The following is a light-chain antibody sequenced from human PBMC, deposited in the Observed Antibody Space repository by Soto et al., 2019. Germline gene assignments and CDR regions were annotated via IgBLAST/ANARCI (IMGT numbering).Light chain of an antibody. V-gene: IGLV1-40*01. CDR2: TKS. CDR1: SSNIGGGYD. J-gene: IGLJ2*01. Sequence: QSVLTQPPSVSGTPGQRITLSCTGSSSNIGGGYDVYWYRQFPGAAPKPLISTKSHRPSGVPDRFSASKSGTSASLAITGLQPEDEAEYYCQSYDSGLVGLVFGTGTKLTVL. CDR3: QSYDSGLVGLV.